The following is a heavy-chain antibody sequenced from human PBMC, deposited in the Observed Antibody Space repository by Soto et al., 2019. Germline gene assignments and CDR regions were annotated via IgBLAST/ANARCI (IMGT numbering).Heavy chain of an antibody. J-gene: IGHJ4*02. CDR3: ATCRQTTVTSEF. Sequence: EVQLLESGGGLVQPGGSLTLSCAASGFTFSSCAMSWVRQAPGKGLEWVSAIGDNGVSKYYADSVKGRFTISRDNSKNRLYLKINSQAADDTAVYYCATCRQTTVTSEFWGQGALVTVSS. CDR1: GFTFSSCA. CDR2: IGDNGVSK. V-gene: IGHV3-23*01. D-gene: IGHD4-17*01.